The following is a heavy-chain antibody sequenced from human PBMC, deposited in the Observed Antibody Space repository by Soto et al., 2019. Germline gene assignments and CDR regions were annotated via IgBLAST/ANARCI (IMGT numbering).Heavy chain of an antibody. CDR1: GFTFSSYG. Sequence: QVQLVESGGGVVQPGRSLRLSCAASGFTFSSYGMHWVRQAPGTGLEWVAVISYDGSNKYYADSVKGRFTISSENSKNTRHLQMISLSAEDTAVYYCAKDIRQYHDTLAGAGDTDSWGQGTLVIVSS. V-gene: IGHV3-30*18. CDR3: AKDIRQYHDTLAGAGDTDS. J-gene: IGHJ4*02. CDR2: ISYDGSNK. D-gene: IGHD3-9*01.